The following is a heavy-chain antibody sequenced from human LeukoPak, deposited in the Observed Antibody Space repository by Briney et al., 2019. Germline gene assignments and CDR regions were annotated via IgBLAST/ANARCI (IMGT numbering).Heavy chain of an antibody. V-gene: IGHV3-30*02. J-gene: IGHJ4*02. Sequence: GGSLRLSCAASGFTFSSYGMHWVRQAPGKGLEWVAVIWYDGSNKYYADSVKGRFTISRDNSKNTLYLQMNSLRAEDTAVYYCAKDRATVIGDYWGQGTLVTVSS. CDR3: AKDRATVIGDY. CDR2: IWYDGSNK. D-gene: IGHD4-11*01. CDR1: GFTFSSYG.